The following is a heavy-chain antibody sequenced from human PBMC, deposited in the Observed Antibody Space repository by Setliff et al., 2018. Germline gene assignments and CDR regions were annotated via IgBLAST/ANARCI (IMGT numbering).Heavy chain of an antibody. CDR2: VYPGDSDT. Sequence: GESLKISCKGSGYSFSNYWIGWVRQMPGKGLEWMGIVYPGDSDTRYSPSFAGQVTISADKSISTAYLQWSSLKASDTAIYYCTRHEDRNKCTSSSCYRENDAFDVWGQGAMVTVSS. V-gene: IGHV5-51*01. CDR3: TRHEDRNKCTSSSCYRENDAFDV. J-gene: IGHJ3*01. CDR1: GYSFSNYW. D-gene: IGHD2-2*01.